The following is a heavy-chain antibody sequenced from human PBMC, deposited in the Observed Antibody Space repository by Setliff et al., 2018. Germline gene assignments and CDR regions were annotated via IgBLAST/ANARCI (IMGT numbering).Heavy chain of an antibody. D-gene: IGHD1-26*01. CDR2: MYYSGSN. CDR3: ARSYHLVLTNWFDA. CDR1: GDSINRSGYY. V-gene: IGHV4-39*07. J-gene: IGHJ5*01. Sequence: PSETLSLTCNVSGDSINRSGYYWGWIRQPPGKGLEWIGSMYYSGSNDYNPSLKSRVTISLGTSKNQFSLRLTSVTAADTAVYYCARSYHLVLTNWFDAWGHGTLVTVSS.